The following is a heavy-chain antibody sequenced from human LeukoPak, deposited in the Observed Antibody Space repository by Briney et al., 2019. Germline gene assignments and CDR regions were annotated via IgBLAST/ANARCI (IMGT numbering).Heavy chain of an antibody. J-gene: IGHJ3*02. Sequence: GRSLRLSCAASGFTFSSYWMHWVRQAPGKGLGWVSRVNSDGSSTSYADSVKGRFTISRDNAKNTLYLQMNSLRAEDTAVYYCAREGNDILTGPRGAFDIWGQGTMVTVSS. V-gene: IGHV3-74*01. D-gene: IGHD3-9*01. CDR1: GFTFSSYW. CDR2: VNSDGSST. CDR3: AREGNDILTGPRGAFDI.